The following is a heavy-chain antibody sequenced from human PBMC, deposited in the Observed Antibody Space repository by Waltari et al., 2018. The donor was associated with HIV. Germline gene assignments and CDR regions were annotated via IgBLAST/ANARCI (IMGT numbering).Heavy chain of an antibody. Sequence: QVQLQESGPGLVKPSQTLSLTCTVSGGSISSGGYYWSWIRQHPGKGLEWIGYIYDSGSTYYNPSLKSRITISVDTSKNQFSLKLSSVTAADTAVYYCARAPTISGLLSDYYYAMDVWGQGTTVTVSS. J-gene: IGHJ6*02. CDR1: GGSISSGGYY. CDR2: IYDSGST. V-gene: IGHV4-31*03. CDR3: ARAPTISGLLSDYYYAMDV. D-gene: IGHD3-22*01.